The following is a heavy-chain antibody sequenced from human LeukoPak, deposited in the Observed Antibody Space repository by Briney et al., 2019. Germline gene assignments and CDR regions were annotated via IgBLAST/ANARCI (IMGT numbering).Heavy chain of an antibody. CDR3: ARDAPTTVTTEPLDY. D-gene: IGHD4-17*01. Sequence: ASVKVSCKASGYTFTSYGISWVRQAPGQGLEWMGWISAYNGNTNYAQKLRGRVTMTTDTSTSTAYMELRSLRSDDTAVYYCARDAPTTVTTEPLDYWGQGTLVTVSS. V-gene: IGHV1-18*01. J-gene: IGHJ4*02. CDR2: ISAYNGNT. CDR1: GYTFTSYG.